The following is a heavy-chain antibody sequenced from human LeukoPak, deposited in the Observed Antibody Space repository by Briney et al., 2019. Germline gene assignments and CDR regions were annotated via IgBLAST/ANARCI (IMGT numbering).Heavy chain of an antibody. CDR2: IYTNGST. V-gene: IGHV4-61*02. CDR1: GASISSGTYY. CDR3: ARPYSNYMDV. D-gene: IGHD4-11*01. Sequence: SQTLSLTCSVSGASISSGTYYWSWVRQPAGKGLEWIGRIYTNGSTNYNPSLKSRVTISVDTSKNQFSLKLSSVTAADTAVYYCARPYSNYMDVWGKGTTVTVSS. J-gene: IGHJ6*03.